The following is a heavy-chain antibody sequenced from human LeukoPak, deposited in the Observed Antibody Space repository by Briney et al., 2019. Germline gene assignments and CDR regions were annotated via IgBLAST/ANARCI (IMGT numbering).Heavy chain of an antibody. CDR1: GFTFSSYW. J-gene: IGHJ4*02. Sequence: GGSLRLSCAASGFTFSSYWMHWVRQSPGKGLVWVSGINSDGSSTSYADSVKGPFTISRDNAKNTVYLQMNSLRAEDTAVYHCATSRTFDYWGQGTLVTVSS. CDR2: INSDGSST. CDR3: ATSRTFDY. V-gene: IGHV3-74*01.